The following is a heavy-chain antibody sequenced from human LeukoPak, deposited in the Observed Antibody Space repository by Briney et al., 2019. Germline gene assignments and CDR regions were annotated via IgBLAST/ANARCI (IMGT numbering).Heavy chain of an antibody. CDR3: ARYCSSTSCYPYYGMDV. V-gene: IGHV3-30-3*01. J-gene: IGHJ6*02. Sequence: GGSLRLSCAASGFTFSSYAMHWVRQAPGKGLEWVAVISYDGSNKYYADSVKGRFTISRDNSKNTLYLQMNSLRAEDTAVYYCARYCSSTSCYPYYGMDVWGQGTTVTVSS. CDR1: GFTFSSYA. D-gene: IGHD2-2*01. CDR2: ISYDGSNK.